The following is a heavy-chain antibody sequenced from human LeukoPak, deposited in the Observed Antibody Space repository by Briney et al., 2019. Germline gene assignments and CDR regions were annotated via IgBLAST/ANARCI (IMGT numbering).Heavy chain of an antibody. D-gene: IGHD3-22*01. CDR1: GGSFSGYY. V-gene: IGHV4-34*01. J-gene: IGHJ5*02. CDR2: INYIGST. Sequence: SETLSLTCAVYGGSFSGYYWSWIRQPPGKGQEWIGEINYIGSTNYNPSRKSRVTISVDTSKNQFSLKLSSVTAADTAVYYCARGVPYYYDSSGYYNKGDWFDPWGQGTLVTVSS. CDR3: ARGVPYYYDSSGYYNKGDWFDP.